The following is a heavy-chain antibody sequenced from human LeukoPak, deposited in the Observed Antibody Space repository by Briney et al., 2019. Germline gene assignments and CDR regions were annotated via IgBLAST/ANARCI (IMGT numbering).Heavy chain of an antibody. V-gene: IGHV3-48*01. CDR3: ARGWVGATTVIHSSPFDY. CDR2: ISSSSSTI. Sequence: GGSLRLSCAASGFTFSSYSMNWVRQAPGKGLEWVSYISSSSSTIYYADSVKGRFTISRDNAKNSLYLQMNSLRAEDTAVYYCARGWVGATTVIHSSPFDYWGQGTLVTVSS. J-gene: IGHJ4*02. D-gene: IGHD1-26*01. CDR1: GFTFSSYS.